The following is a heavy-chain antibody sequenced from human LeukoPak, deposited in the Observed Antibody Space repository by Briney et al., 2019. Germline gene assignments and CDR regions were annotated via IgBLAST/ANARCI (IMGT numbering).Heavy chain of an antibody. CDR1: GFTFSNYA. CDR3: AKDPSSYYDILTGPTFDI. CDR2: ISGSGGST. Sequence: GGSLRLSCAASGFTFSNYAMSWVRQAPGKGLEWVSAISGSGGSTYYADSVKGRFTISRDNSKNTLYLQMNSLRAEDTAVYYCAKDPSSYYDILTGPTFDIWGQGTMVTVSS. J-gene: IGHJ3*02. V-gene: IGHV3-23*01. D-gene: IGHD3-9*01.